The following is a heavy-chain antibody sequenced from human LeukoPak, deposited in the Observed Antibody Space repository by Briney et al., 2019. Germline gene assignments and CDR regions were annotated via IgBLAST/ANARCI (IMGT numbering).Heavy chain of an antibody. V-gene: IGHV4-34*01. D-gene: IGHD2-2*02. J-gene: IGHJ4*02. CDR1: GGSFSGYY. CDR3: ARLGGYCSSTSCYTRFDY. Sequence: KTSETLSLTCAVYGGSFSGYYWSWIRQPPGKGLEWIGEINHSGSTNYNPSLKSRVTISVDTSKNQFSLKLSSVTAADTAVYYCARLGGYCSSTSCYTRFDYWGQGTLVTVSS. CDR2: INHSGST.